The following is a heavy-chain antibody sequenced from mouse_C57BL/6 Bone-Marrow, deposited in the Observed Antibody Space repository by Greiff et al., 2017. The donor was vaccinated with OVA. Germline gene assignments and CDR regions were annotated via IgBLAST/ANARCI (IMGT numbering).Heavy chain of an antibody. CDR3: ARRGSYYYAMDY. CDR1: GYTFTSYW. J-gene: IGHJ4*01. Sequence: QVQLQQPGAELVMPGASVKLSCKASGYTFTSYWMHWVKQRPGQGLEWIGEIDPSDSYTNYNQKFKGKSTLTVDQSSSTAYMQLSSLTSEDSAVYYCARRGSYYYAMDYWGQGTSVTVSS. V-gene: IGHV1-69*01. CDR2: IDPSDSYT.